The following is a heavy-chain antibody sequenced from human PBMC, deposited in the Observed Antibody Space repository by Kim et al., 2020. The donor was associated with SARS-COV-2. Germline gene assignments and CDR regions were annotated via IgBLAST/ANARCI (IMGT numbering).Heavy chain of an antibody. CDR2: IYSGGST. V-gene: IGHV3-53*01. CDR3: ARPQILTGYSPGAFDI. D-gene: IGHD3-9*01. CDR1: GFTVSSNY. J-gene: IGHJ3*02. Sequence: GGSLRLSCAASGFTVSSNYMSWVRQAPGKGLEWVSVIYSGGSTYYADSVKGRFTISRDNSKNTLYLQMNSLRAEDTAVYYCARPQILTGYSPGAFDIWGQGTMVTVSS.